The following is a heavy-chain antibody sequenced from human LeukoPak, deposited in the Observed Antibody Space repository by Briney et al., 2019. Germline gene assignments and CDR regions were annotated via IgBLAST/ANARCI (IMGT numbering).Heavy chain of an antibody. Sequence: SETLSLTCTVSGYSISSGYYWGWIRQPPGKGLEWIGSIYHSGSTYYNPSLKSQVTISVDTSKNQFSLKLSSVTAADTAVYYCARDRSVYGGNPDYWGQGTLVTVSS. CDR3: ARDRSVYGGNPDY. CDR2: IYHSGST. J-gene: IGHJ4*02. V-gene: IGHV4-38-2*02. CDR1: GYSISSGYY. D-gene: IGHD4-23*01.